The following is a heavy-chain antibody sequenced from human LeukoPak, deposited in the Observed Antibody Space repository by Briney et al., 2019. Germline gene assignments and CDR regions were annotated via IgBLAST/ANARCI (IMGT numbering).Heavy chain of an antibody. J-gene: IGHJ4*02. CDR1: GYTFTGYY. CDR3: AFRYYYDSSGYYPPYFDY. D-gene: IGHD3-22*01. V-gene: IGHV1-69*02. CDR2: VIPILGIA. Sequence: RASVKVSCKASGYTFTGYYMHWVRQTPGQGLEWMGRVIPILGIANYARKFQGRVTITADKSTSTAYMELSSLRSEDTAVYYCAFRYYYDSSGYYPPYFDYWGQGTLVTVSS.